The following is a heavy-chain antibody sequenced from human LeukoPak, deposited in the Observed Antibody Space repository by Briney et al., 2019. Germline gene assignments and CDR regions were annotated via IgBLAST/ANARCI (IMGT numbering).Heavy chain of an antibody. CDR1: GFTVSSYA. D-gene: IGHD5-12*01. V-gene: IGHV3-23*01. CDR2: MSGSGGAT. CDR3: AKSSSGSYDSFDY. J-gene: IGHJ4*02. Sequence: GGSLRLSCAAAGFTVSSYAMRWVRLAPGKGLEWVSAMSGSGGATYSADSVKGRFTISRDNSKNTLYLKLNNLRAEDTALYYCAKSSSGSYDSFDYWGQGTLVTVSS.